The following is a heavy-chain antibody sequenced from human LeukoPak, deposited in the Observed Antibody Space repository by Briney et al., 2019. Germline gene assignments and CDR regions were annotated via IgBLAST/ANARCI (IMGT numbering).Heavy chain of an antibody. CDR2: VSTGSNYI. CDR1: GFTFSSYS. Sequence: PGGSLRLSCTASGFTFSSYSLNWVRQAPGKGLEWVSSVSTGSNYIYYADSVKGRFTISRDNDKNSLYLQMNSLRVKDTAVYYCARAVTPHRLQPTLKYWGQGTLVTVSS. CDR3: ARAVTPHRLQPTLKY. D-gene: IGHD5-24*01. V-gene: IGHV3-21*01. J-gene: IGHJ4*02.